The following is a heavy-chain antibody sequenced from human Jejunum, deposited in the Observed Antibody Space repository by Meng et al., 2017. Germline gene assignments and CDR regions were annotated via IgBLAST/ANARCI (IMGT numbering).Heavy chain of an antibody. Sequence: QVQLQESGPGLVKPSQTLSLTCTVSGGSISSGDYYWSWIRQPPGKGLEWIGYIYYSGSIYYNPSFKTRVTISIDTSKNQFSLKLSSVTAADTAVYYCARRIRGGSYLGWGQGTLVTVSS. CDR3: ARRIRGGSYLG. J-gene: IGHJ4*02. CDR1: GGSISSGDYY. D-gene: IGHD1-26*01. V-gene: IGHV4-30-4*01. CDR2: IYYSGSI.